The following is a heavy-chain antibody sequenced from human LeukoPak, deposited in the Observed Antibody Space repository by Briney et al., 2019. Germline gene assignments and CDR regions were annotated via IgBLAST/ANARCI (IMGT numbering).Heavy chain of an antibody. CDR1: GGTFSSYA. Sequence: SVTVSCKASGGTFSSYAISWVRQAPGQGLEWMGGIIPIFGTANYAQKFQGRVTITADESTSTAYMELSSLRSEDTAVYYCARALNNELGDILFDYWGQGTLDTVSS. CDR2: IIPIFGTA. V-gene: IGHV1-69*13. CDR3: ARALNNELGDILFDY. J-gene: IGHJ4*02. D-gene: IGHD3-3*01.